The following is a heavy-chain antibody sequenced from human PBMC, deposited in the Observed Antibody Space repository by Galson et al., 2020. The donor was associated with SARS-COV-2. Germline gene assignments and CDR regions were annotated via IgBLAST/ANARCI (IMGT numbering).Heavy chain of an antibody. CDR2: VYPSGTT. CDR1: GYSVSTTNY. V-gene: IGHV4-38-2*02. CDR3: ARQGVNMIVLVTVPVWYFDL. Sequence: SETLSLTCTVSGYSVSTTNYWGWVRQPPGRGLEWIGSVYPSGTTYYNPSLKSRVTISVDTSKNPFSLRLDSVTAADTALYYCARQGVNMIVLVTVPVWYFDLWGRGTLVTVSS. D-gene: IGHD3-22*01. J-gene: IGHJ2*01.